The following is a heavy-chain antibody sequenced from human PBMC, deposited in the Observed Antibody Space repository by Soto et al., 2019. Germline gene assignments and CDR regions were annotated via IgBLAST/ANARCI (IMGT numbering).Heavy chain of an antibody. J-gene: IGHJ6*02. D-gene: IGHD3-10*01. Sequence: GGSLRLSSAASGFTFSSYAMSWVRQAPGKGLEWVSAISGSGGSTYYADSVKGRFTISRDNSKNTLYLQMNSLRAEDTAVYYCAKGITMVRGVPTKPYYYYGMDVWGQGTTVTVSS. V-gene: IGHV3-23*01. CDR2: ISGSGGST. CDR3: AKGITMVRGVPTKPYYYYGMDV. CDR1: GFTFSSYA.